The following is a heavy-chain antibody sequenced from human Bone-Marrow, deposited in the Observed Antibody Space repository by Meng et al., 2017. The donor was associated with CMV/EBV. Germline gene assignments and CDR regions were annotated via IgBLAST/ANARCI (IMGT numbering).Heavy chain of an antibody. Sequence: SCAASGFTFSNAWMSWVRQAPGKGLEWVAVIWYDGSNKYYADSVKGRFTISRDNSKNTLYLQMNSLRAEDTAVYYCAKDGLRITIFGVVIKARGYYYGMDVWGQGTTVTVSS. CDR2: IWYDGSNK. CDR1: GFTFSNAW. D-gene: IGHD3-3*01. CDR3: AKDGLRITIFGVVIKARGYYYGMDV. J-gene: IGHJ6*02. V-gene: IGHV3-33*06.